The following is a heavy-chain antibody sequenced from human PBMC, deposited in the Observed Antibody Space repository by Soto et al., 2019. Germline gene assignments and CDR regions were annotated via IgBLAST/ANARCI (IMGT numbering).Heavy chain of an antibody. Sequence: GGSLRLSCAASGFTFSNAWMSWVRQAPGKGLEWVGRIKSKTDGGTTDYAAPVKGRFTISRDDSKNTLQLQRNSLKTKDTAVYYCTTAWIPYYYGSGSYYRALAYWGQGTLVTVSS. D-gene: IGHD3-10*01. CDR2: IKSKTDGGTT. V-gene: IGHV3-15*01. J-gene: IGHJ4*02. CDR3: TTAWIPYYYGSGSYYRALAY. CDR1: GFTFSNAW.